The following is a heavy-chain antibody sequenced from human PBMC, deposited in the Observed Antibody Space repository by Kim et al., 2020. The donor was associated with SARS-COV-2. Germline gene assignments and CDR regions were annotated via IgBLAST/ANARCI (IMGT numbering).Heavy chain of an antibody. V-gene: IGHV6-1*01. CDR2: TYYRSKWYV. Sequence: SQTLSLTCVISGDSVSSDKPTWNWIRQSPSRGLEWLGRTYYRSKWYVHYGVSARGRITISPDTSRNQFSLQLNSVTPEDTAVYYCAREPTPGTRYFDFWGRGTLVTVSS. D-gene: IGHD1-26*01. J-gene: IGHJ4*02. CDR3: AREPTPGTRYFDF. CDR1: GDSVSSDKPT.